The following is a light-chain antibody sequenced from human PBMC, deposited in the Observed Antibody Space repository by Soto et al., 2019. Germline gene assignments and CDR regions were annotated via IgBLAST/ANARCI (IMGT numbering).Light chain of an antibody. CDR2: AAS. CDR1: KGISNY. CDR3: QKYNSAPRT. V-gene: IGKV1-27*01. J-gene: IGKJ1*01. Sequence: DIQMTQSPSSLSASVGDRVTITCRASKGISNYLAWYQQKPGKVPKLLIYAASTLQSGVPSRFSGSGSGTDFTITISSLQTEDVAPYYCQKYNSAPRTFGHGTKLEIK.